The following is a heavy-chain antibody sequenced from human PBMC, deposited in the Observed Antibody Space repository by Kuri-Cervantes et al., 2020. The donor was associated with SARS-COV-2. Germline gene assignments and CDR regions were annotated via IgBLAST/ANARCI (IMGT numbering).Heavy chain of an antibody. D-gene: IGHD1-26*01. Sequence: SQTLSLTCAVYGESFSGYYWSWIRQPPGKGLEWIGEINHSGSTNYNPSLKSRVTISVDTSKNQFSLKLSSVTAADTAVYYCARVYSGFDYWGQGTLVTVSS. J-gene: IGHJ4*02. CDR2: INHSGST. CDR1: GESFSGYY. CDR3: ARVYSGFDY. V-gene: IGHV4-34*01.